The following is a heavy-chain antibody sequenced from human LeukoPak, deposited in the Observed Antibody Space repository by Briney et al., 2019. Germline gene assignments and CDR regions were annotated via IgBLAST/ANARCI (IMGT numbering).Heavy chain of an antibody. CDR3: ARGRLHYGDYASNWFDP. V-gene: IGHV3-33*01. D-gene: IGHD4-17*01. Sequence: PGGSLRLSCAASGFTFSSYGMHWVRQAPGKGLEWVAVIWYDGSNKYYADSVKGRFTISRDDSKNTLYLQMNSLRAEDTAVYYCARGRLHYGDYASNWFDPWGQGTLVTVSS. CDR1: GFTFSSYG. J-gene: IGHJ5*02. CDR2: IWYDGSNK.